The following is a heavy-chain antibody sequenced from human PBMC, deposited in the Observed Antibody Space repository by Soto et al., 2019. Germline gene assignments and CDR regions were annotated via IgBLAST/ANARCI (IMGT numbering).Heavy chain of an antibody. D-gene: IGHD6-6*01. CDR2: IYYIGST. J-gene: IGHJ2*01. V-gene: IGHV4-31*03. CDR3: ARDRAMAAPNGYFDL. CDR1: GGSISSGGYY. Sequence: QVQLQESGPGLVKPSQTLSLTCTVSGGSISSGGYYWSWIRQHPGKVLEWIGYIYYIGSTYYNPPLKNRVTISVDTSKNQFSLKLSSVTAADTAVYYCARDRAMAAPNGYFDLWGRGTLVTVSS.